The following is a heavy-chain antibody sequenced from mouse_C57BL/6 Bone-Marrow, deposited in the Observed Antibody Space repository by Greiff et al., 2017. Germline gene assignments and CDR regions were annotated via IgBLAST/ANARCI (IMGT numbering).Heavy chain of an antibody. CDR2: INPGSGGT. J-gene: IGHJ2*01. CDR3: ARGRAYYGSSFDY. D-gene: IGHD1-1*01. Sequence: VQLQQSGAELVRPGTSVKVSCKASGYAFTNYLIEWVKQRPGQGLEWIGVINPGSGGTNYNEKFKGKATLTADKSSSTAYMQLSSLTSEDSAVYFCARGRAYYGSSFDYWGQGTTLTVSS. CDR1: GYAFTNYL. V-gene: IGHV1-54*01.